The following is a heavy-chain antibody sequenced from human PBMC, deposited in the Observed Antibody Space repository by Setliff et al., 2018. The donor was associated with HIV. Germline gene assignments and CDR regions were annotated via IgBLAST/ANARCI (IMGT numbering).Heavy chain of an antibody. CDR2: INAVNGNT. D-gene: IGHD3-9*01. Sequence: GASVKVSCKASGYTFNSYAMHWVRQAPGQRLEWMGWINAVNGNTKYSQKFQGRVTITRDTSASTAYMELSSLGSEDTAVYYCARDRGYFDWLSSGAFDIWGQGTMVTVSS. CDR3: ARDRGYFDWLSSGAFDI. CDR1: GYTFNSYA. V-gene: IGHV1-3*01. J-gene: IGHJ3*02.